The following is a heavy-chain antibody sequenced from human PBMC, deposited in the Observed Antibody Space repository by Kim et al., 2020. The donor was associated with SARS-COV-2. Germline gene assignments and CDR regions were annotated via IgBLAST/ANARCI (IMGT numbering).Heavy chain of an antibody. Sequence: ASVKVSCKASGYTFTSYYMHWVRQAPGQGLEWMGIINPSGGSTSYAQKFQGRVTMTRDTSTSTVYMELSSLRSDDTAVYYCARVPRIQLWSPSYGMDVWAQGTTVTVSS. J-gene: IGHJ6*02. CDR3: ARVPRIQLWSPSYGMDV. D-gene: IGHD5-18*01. CDR1: GYTFTSYY. CDR2: INPSGGST. V-gene: IGHV1-46*01.